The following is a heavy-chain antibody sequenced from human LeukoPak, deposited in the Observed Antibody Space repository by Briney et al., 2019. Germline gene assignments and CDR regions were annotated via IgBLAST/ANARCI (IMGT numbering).Heavy chain of an antibody. Sequence: GGSLRFSCAASGFTLSNYWMGWVRQVPRKGLEWVASVNRDGGEKHYVDSVEGRFTISRDNAKNSLYLQMNSLKAEDTAVYFCTRNEIWGQGTLVTVSS. CDR2: VNRDGGEK. CDR3: TRNEI. J-gene: IGHJ4*02. V-gene: IGHV3-7*01. CDR1: GFTLSNYW.